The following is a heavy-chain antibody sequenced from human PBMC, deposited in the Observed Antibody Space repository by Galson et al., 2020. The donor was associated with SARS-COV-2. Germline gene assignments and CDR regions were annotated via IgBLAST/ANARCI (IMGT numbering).Heavy chain of an antibody. CDR3: ARVTGSSDY. J-gene: IGHJ4*02. D-gene: IGHD1-20*01. Sequence: ASVKVSCKTSGYTFTSYDINWVRHATGQGLEWMGWMNPNSGYTGYAQKFQGRVTLTRDTSRSTAYMELSSLRSEDTAIYYCARVTGSSDYWGQGTLVTVSS. CDR1: GYTFTSYD. CDR2: MNPNSGYT. V-gene: IGHV1-8*01.